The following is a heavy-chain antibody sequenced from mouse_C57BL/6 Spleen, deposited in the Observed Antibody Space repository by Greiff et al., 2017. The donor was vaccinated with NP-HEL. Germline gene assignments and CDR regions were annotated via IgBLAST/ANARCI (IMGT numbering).Heavy chain of an antibody. J-gene: IGHJ3*01. CDR3: ARSEGLRRSWFAY. CDR1: GYTFTDYN. Sequence: EVQLQQSGPELVKPGASVKIPCKASGYTFTDYNMDWVKQSHGKSLEWIGDINPNNGGTIYNQKFKGKATLTVDKSSSTAYMELRSLTSEDTAVYYCARSEGLRRSWFAYWGQGTLVTVSA. V-gene: IGHV1-18*01. CDR2: INPNNGGT. D-gene: IGHD2-4*01.